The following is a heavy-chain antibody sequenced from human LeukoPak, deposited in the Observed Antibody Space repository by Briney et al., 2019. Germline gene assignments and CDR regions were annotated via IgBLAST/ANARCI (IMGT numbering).Heavy chain of an antibody. CDR3: ARENCSGGSCYLAEFDY. CDR2: INPNSGGT. D-gene: IGHD2-15*01. CDR1: GYTFTGYY. J-gene: IGHJ4*02. Sequence: ASVKVSCKASGYTFTGYYMHWVRPAPGQGLEWMGWINPNSGGTNYAQKFQGRVTMTRDTSISTAYMELSRLRSDDTAVYYCARENCSGGSCYLAEFDYWGQGTLVTVSS. V-gene: IGHV1-2*02.